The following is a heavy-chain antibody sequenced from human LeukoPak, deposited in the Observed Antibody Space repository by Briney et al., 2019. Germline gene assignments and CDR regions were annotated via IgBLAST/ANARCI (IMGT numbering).Heavy chain of an antibody. CDR1: GVSISTSNR. Sequence: SETLSLTCDVSGVSISTSNRWSWVRQPPGKGLEWIGEIHHSGSTNYNPSLKSRVTISVDKSKNQFSLNLNSVTAADTAMYYCAREGDASGSYYNYWGQGILVTVSS. CDR3: AREGDASGSYYNY. D-gene: IGHD3-10*01. J-gene: IGHJ4*02. V-gene: IGHV4-4*02. CDR2: IHHSGST.